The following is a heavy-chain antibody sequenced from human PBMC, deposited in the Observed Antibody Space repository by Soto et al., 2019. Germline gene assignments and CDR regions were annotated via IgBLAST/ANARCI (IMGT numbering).Heavy chain of an antibody. CDR2: ISWNSGSI. CDR1: GFTFDDYA. V-gene: IGHV3-9*01. CDR3: ARLPLSSIAVAGTPLDI. Sequence: EVQLVESGGGLVQPGRSLRLSCAASGFTFDDYAMHWVRQAPGKGLEWVSGISWNSGSIGYADSVKGRFTISRDNAKNSLYLQMNSLSAEDTALYYCARLPLSSIAVAGTPLDIWGQGTMVTVSS. D-gene: IGHD6-19*01. J-gene: IGHJ3*02.